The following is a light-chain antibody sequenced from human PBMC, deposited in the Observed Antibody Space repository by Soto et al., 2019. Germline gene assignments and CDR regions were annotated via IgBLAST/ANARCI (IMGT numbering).Light chain of an antibody. Sequence: DIQMTQSPSSLSASVGDRVTITCRASQSISSYLNWYQLKPGKAPKLLIYAASSLQSGVPSRFSGSGSGTDFTLTIRSLQPEDFATYYCLQSYSTPLGTFGQGTKLEIK. CDR2: AAS. CDR1: QSISSY. J-gene: IGKJ2*02. CDR3: LQSYSTPLGT. V-gene: IGKV1-39*01.